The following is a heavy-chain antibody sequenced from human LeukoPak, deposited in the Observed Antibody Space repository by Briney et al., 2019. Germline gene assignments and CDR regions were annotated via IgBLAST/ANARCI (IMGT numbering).Heavy chain of an antibody. J-gene: IGHJ5*02. V-gene: IGHV4-31*03. CDR3: ARESQYYYGSASFDP. CDR1: GGSISSGVYY. CDR2: IYYSGST. Sequence: SETLSLTCTVSGGSISSGVYYWSWIRQHPGKGLEWIGYIYYSGSTYYNPSLRSRVTISVDTSKNQFSLKLSSVTAADTAVYYCARESQYYYGSASFDPWGQGTLVTVSS. D-gene: IGHD3-10*01.